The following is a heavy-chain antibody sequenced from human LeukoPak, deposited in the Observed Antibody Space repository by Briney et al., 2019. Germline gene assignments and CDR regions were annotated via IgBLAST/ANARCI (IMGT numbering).Heavy chain of an antibody. CDR3: ARGSWTAGAIDY. CDR2: ISSSSSYI. V-gene: IGHV3-21*01. CDR1: GFTFSSYS. D-gene: IGHD6-25*01. J-gene: IGHJ4*02. Sequence: GGSLRLSCAASGFTFSSYSMNWVRQAPGKGLGWVSSISSSSSYIYYADSVKGRFTISRDNAKNSLYLQMNSLRAEDTAVYYCARGSWTAGAIDYWGQGTLVTVSS.